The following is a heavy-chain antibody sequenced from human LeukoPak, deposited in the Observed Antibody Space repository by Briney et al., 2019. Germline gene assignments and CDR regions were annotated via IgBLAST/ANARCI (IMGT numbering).Heavy chain of an antibody. CDR1: GVTFSNHA. CDR3: ATRPASEAYYAVFDY. CDR2: ITGSGGST. Sequence: GGSLRLSCAASGVTFSNHAMSWVRRAPGKGMEWVSGITGSGGSTYHAESVKGRFTISRDNSKNTLYLEMNSLRAEDTAVYFCATRPASEAYYAVFDYWGQGTLVTVSS. V-gene: IGHV3-23*01. J-gene: IGHJ4*02. D-gene: IGHD3-10*01.